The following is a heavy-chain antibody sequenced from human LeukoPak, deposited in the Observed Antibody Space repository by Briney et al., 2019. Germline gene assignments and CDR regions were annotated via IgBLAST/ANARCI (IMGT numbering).Heavy chain of an antibody. CDR3: AKGWAPRHYYDSSGGFFDY. J-gene: IGHJ4*02. D-gene: IGHD3-22*01. V-gene: IGHV3-30*18. CDR1: GFTFSSYG. CDR2: ISYNGSNK. Sequence: PGRSLRLSCAASGFTFSSYGMHWVRQAPGKGLEWVAVISYNGSNKYYADSVKGRFTISRDNSKNTLYLQMNSLRAEDTAVYYCAKGWAPRHYYDSSGGFFDYWGQGTLVTVSS.